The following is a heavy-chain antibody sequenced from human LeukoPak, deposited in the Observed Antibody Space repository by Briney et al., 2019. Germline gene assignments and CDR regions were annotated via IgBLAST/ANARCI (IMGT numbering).Heavy chain of an antibody. J-gene: IGHJ3*02. CDR1: GYTFSSYG. V-gene: IGHV3-23*01. CDR2: ISGSGGST. D-gene: IGHD3-22*01. CDR3: ARIFDSSGYPDDAFDI. Sequence: PGGSLRLSCAASGYTFSSYGMSWVRQAPGKGLEWVSAISGSGGSTYYADSVKGRFTISRDNSKNTLYLQMNSLRAEDTAVFYCARIFDSSGYPDDAFDIWGQGTMVTVSS.